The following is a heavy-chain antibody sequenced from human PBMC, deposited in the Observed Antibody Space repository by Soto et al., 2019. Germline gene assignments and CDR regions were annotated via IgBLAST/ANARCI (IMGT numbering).Heavy chain of an antibody. V-gene: IGHV4-31*03. D-gene: IGHD3-16*02. CDR1: GGSISSGGYY. CDR3: ARGSTRYDYVWGSYRYVNLNYIDY. J-gene: IGHJ4*02. CDR2: IYYSGRT. Sequence: PSETLSLTCTVSGGSISSGGYYWSWIRQNPGEGLEWIGYIYYSGRTYYNPTLKSRVTISVDTSKNQFSLKLSSVTAADTAVYYCARGSTRYDYVWGSYRYVNLNYIDYWCQGTLLTVS.